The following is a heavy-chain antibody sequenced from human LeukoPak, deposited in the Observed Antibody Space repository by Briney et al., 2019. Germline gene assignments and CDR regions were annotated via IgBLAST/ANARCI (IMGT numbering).Heavy chain of an antibody. CDR3: ATVNWNDPRFDY. CDR2: IIPIFGTA. Sequence: SVKVSCKASGGTFSSYAISWVRQAPGQGLEWMGGIIPIFGTANYAQKFQGRVTITADESTSTAYMELSSLRSEDTAVYYCATVNWNDPRFDYWGQGTLVTVSS. J-gene: IGHJ4*02. D-gene: IGHD1-1*01. V-gene: IGHV1-69*13. CDR1: GGTFSSYA.